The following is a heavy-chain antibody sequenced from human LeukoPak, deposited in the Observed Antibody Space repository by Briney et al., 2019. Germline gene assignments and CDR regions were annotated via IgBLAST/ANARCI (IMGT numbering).Heavy chain of an antibody. CDR3: ARELYCSGGSCYSY. CDR1: GGTFSSYA. D-gene: IGHD2-15*01. J-gene: IGHJ4*02. V-gene: IGHV1-69*05. CDR2: IIPIFGTA. Sequence: SVKVSXKASGGTFSSYAISWVRQASGQGLEWMGGIIPIFGTANYAQKFQGRVTITTDESTSTAYMELSSLRSEDTAVYYCARELYCSGGSCYSYWGQGTLVTVSS.